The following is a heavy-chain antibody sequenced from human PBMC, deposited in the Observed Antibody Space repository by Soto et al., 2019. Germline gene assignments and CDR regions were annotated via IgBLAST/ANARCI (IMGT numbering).Heavy chain of an antibody. CDR1: GASVSSGAYH. Sequence: SETLSLTCTVSGASVSSGAYHWTWIRQSPGQGLEWIGYIYNSGTTKYSPSLQSRVVISVDTFENQFSLKLTSVTAADTALYYCAGGRLTSGTVKSFSLVLYYFYCMLVCCPGTTVTGS. CDR3: AGGRLTSGTVKSFSLVLYYFYCMLV. J-gene: IGHJ6*02. CDR2: IYNSGTT. D-gene: IGHD4-4*01. V-gene: IGHV4-61*08.